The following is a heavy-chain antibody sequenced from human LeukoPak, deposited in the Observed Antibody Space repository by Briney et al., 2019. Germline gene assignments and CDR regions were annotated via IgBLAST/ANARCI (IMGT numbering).Heavy chain of an antibody. CDR3: AKGRGASCYSAVDY. CDR1: GGSISSYY. J-gene: IGHJ4*02. Sequence: PSETLSLTCTVSGGSISSYYWSWIRQPAGKGLEWIGRIYTSGSTNYNPSLKSRVTMSVDTSKNQFSLKLSSVTAADTAVYYCAKGRGASCYSAVDYWGQGTLVTVSS. D-gene: IGHD2-15*01. V-gene: IGHV4-4*07. CDR2: IYTSGST.